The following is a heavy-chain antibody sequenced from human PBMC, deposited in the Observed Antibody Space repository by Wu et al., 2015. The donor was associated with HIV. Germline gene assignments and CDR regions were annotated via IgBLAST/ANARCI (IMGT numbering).Heavy chain of an antibody. D-gene: IGHD3/OR15-3a*01. CDR2: IRPDSGAT. Sequence: QVQLVQSGAEVKKPGASVEISCQASGYTFTHYYIHWVRQTPGQGLEWMGWIRPDSGATHYAEKFQDRVTMTRDASISTAYMQLNRLRSDDTAVYFCARDLGNDFAVRGYYWYMDVWGRGTAITVSS. V-gene: IGHV1-2*02. J-gene: IGHJ6*03. CDR3: ARDLGNDFAVRGYYWYMDV. CDR1: GYTFTHYY.